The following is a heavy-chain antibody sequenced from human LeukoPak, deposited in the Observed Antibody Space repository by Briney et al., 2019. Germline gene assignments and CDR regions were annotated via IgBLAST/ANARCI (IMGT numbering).Heavy chain of an antibody. V-gene: IGHV3-21*01. CDR1: GFTFSYYT. J-gene: IGHJ5*02. D-gene: IGHD1-1*01. Sequence: GGSLRLSCAASGFTFSYYTMSWVRQAPGKGLEWVPSISSTGSSIYYADSVKGRFTISRDNAKNSLYLQMSSLRVEDTAVYYCARDDVAWNDGHWFDPWGQGTLVTVSS. CDR3: ARDDVAWNDGHWFDP. CDR2: ISSTGSSI.